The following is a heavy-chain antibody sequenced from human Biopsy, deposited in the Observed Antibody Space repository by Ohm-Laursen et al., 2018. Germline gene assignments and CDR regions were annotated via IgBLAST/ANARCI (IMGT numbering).Heavy chain of an antibody. CDR3: AKQEGVAYGDIDY. J-gene: IGHJ4*02. V-gene: IGHV3-21*01. CDR1: GFTLSSYA. D-gene: IGHD3-10*01. CDR2: ISAGSNYI. Sequence: SLRLSCSASGFTLSSYALNWVRQAPGKGLEWVSSISAGSNYIYYTDSVKGRFTISRDNSKNTLYLQMNSLRPEDTAVYYCAKQEGVAYGDIDYWGQGTLVTVSS.